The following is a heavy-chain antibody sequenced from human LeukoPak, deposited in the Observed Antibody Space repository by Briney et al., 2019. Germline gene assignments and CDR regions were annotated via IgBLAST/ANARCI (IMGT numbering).Heavy chain of an antibody. D-gene: IGHD4-23*01. Sequence: GESLKISCKGPGNSFSNYWIGRERQMTGKGMEWMAYIYPGESEARYSPSFQVQVTISADKTICADYLQWRSLKASDTGMYYCARLNGGVEDRLYFFYGLDVWGQGTTVTVSS. CDR1: GNSFSNYW. V-gene: IGHV5-51*01. CDR2: IYPGESEA. CDR3: ARLNGGVEDRLYFFYGLDV. J-gene: IGHJ6*02.